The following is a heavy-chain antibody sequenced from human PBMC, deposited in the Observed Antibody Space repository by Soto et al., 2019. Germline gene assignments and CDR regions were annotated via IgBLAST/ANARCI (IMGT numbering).Heavy chain of an antibody. D-gene: IGHD2-21*02. CDR1: GYTFTSYG. J-gene: IGHJ6*02. Sequence: ASVKVSCKASGYTFTSYGISWVRQAPGQGLEWMGWISAYNGNTNYAQKLQGRVTMTTDTSTSTAYMELRSLRSDDTAVYYCARDRGGLRGGNFFDYYYYYGMDVWGQGTTVTVSS. CDR2: ISAYNGNT. CDR3: ARDRGGLRGGNFFDYYYYYGMDV. V-gene: IGHV1-18*01.